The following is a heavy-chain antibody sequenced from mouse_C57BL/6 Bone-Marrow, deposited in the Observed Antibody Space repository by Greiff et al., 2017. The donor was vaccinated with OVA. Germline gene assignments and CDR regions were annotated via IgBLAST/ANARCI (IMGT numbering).Heavy chain of an antibody. CDR1: GYTFTSYG. D-gene: IGHD2-3*01. Sequence: QVQLQQSGAELARPGASVKLSCKASGYTFTSYGISWVKQRTGQGLEWIGEIYPSSGNTYYNEKVKGKVTMSADKSSSTAYMALSSLTSEDSAVYFCARESIYDGYDFDYWGQGTTLTVSS. V-gene: IGHV1-81*01. CDR3: ARESIYDGYDFDY. J-gene: IGHJ2*01. CDR2: IYPSSGNT.